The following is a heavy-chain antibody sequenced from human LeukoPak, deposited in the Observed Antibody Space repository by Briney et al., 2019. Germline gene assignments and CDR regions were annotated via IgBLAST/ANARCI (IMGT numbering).Heavy chain of an antibody. CDR2: INWNGGST. CDR3: ARGGFGELSHSYYMDV. CDR1: GFTFGDYG. D-gene: IGHD3-10*01. Sequence: PGGSPRLSCVASGFTFGDYGMSWVRQAPGKGLEWVSGINWNGGSTSYADSVKGRFTISRDNAKNSLCLQMNSLRAEDTAFYYCARGGFGELSHSYYMDVWGKGTTVTVSS. V-gene: IGHV3-20*04. J-gene: IGHJ6*03.